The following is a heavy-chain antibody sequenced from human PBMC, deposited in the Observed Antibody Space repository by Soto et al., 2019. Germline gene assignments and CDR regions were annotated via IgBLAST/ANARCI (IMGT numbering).Heavy chain of an antibody. D-gene: IGHD2-8*01. CDR2: IYYSGTT. CDR3: VRQTNRPMAGDD. CDR1: GASISSPSYY. Sequence: SETLSLTCTVSGASISSPSYYWGWIRQSPGKGLEWIGSIYYSGTTHYNPSLKSRLSLSVDTSNMQFSLDLTSVTASDTAIYFCVRQTNRPMAGDDWGQGTLVTVSS. J-gene: IGHJ4*02. V-gene: IGHV4-39*01.